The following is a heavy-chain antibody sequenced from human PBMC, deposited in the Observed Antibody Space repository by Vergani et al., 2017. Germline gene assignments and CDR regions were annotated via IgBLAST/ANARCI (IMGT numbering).Heavy chain of an antibody. J-gene: IGHJ2*01. V-gene: IGHV4-39*01. CDR1: GGSINPSSSF. Sequence: QLQLQESGPGLVKPSETLSLICTVSGGSINPSSSFWGWIRQSPGKGLEWIGSINYVWRTYYIPSLQSRATVFVDTSKNHFSLNLTSVTAADTAVYYSAGGRGDNWYFDLWGRGTLVTVSS. CDR3: AGGRGDNWYFDL. CDR2: INYVWRT. D-gene: IGHD3-16*01.